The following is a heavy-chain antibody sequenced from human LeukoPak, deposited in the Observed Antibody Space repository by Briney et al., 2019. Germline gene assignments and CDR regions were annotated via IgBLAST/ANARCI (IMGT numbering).Heavy chain of an antibody. D-gene: IGHD3-22*01. V-gene: IGHV4-59*01. Sequence: SETLSLTCTVSGGSIGSYYWSWIRQPPGKGLEWIGYIYYSGSTNYNPSLKSRVTISVDTSKNQFSLKLSSVTAAVTAVYYCARESRTSGYSNFYFDYWGQGTLVTVSS. CDR3: ARESRTSGYSNFYFDY. CDR2: IYYSGST. CDR1: GGSIGSYY. J-gene: IGHJ4*02.